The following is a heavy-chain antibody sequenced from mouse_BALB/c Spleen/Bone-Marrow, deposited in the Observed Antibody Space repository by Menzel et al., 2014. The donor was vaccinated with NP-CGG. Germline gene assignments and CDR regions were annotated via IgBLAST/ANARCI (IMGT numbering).Heavy chain of an antibody. D-gene: IGHD2-10*02. J-gene: IGHJ4*01. CDR2: ILPGIST. Sequence: QVQLKQSGAELMKPGASVKISCKATGYIFSSYWIEWVKQRPGHGLEWIGEILPGISTNYNEKFKGKATFTADTSSNTAYMQLSSLTSEDTAVYYCAPYGNYGWEYWGQGTSVTVSS. CDR3: APYGNYGWEY. V-gene: IGHV1-9*01. CDR1: GYIFSSYW.